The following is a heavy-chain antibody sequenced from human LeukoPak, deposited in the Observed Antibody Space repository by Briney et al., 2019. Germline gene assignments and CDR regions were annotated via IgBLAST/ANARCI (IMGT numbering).Heavy chain of an antibody. Sequence: GGSLRLSCAASGFTFSNAWMSWVRQAPGKGLEWVGRIKSKTDGGTTDYAAPVKGRFSISRDDSKNTLYLQMNSLKAEDTAVYYCTTNLYCSSTSCYLDYWGQGTLVTVSS. CDR3: TTNLYCSSTSCYLDY. CDR1: GFTFSNAW. CDR2: IKSKTDGGTT. J-gene: IGHJ4*02. D-gene: IGHD2-2*01. V-gene: IGHV3-15*01.